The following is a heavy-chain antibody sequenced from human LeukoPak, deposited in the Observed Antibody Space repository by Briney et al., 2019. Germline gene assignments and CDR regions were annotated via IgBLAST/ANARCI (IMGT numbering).Heavy chain of an antibody. J-gene: IGHJ4*02. CDR3: VKVGSAAGPGDFDY. V-gene: IGHV3-64D*09. CDR2: ISSNGDST. CDR1: GFTFRTYA. Sequence: PGGSLRLSCSASGFTFRTYAMHWVRQAPGKGLEYVSAISSNGDSTFYADSVKGRFTISRDKSKRTLYLQISSLREEDTAVYYCVKVGSAAGPGDFDYWGQGTLVTVSS. D-gene: IGHD6-13*01.